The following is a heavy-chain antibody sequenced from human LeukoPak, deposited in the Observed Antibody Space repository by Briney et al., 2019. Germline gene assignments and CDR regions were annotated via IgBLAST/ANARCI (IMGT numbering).Heavy chain of an antibody. D-gene: IGHD3-3*01. J-gene: IGHJ6*03. Sequence: ASVKVSCKASGYTFTSYGISWVRQAPGQGLEWMGWISAYNGNTNYAQKLQGRVTMTTDTSTSTAYMELRGLRSDDTAVYYCARAYDFWSGYFGREDGDYYYYMDVWGKGTTVTVSS. V-gene: IGHV1-18*01. CDR1: GYTFTSYG. CDR2: ISAYNGNT. CDR3: ARAYDFWSGYFGREDGDYYYYMDV.